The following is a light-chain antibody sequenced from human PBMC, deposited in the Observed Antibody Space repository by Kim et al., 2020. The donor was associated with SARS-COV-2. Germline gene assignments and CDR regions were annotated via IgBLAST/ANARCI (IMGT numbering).Light chain of an antibody. V-gene: IGKV3-11*01. CDR1: QSVSSY. CDR3: QQRSS. Sequence: ATLSLPPGEIATLSCRASQSVSSYLAWYQQKPGQAPRLLIYDASKRAIGIPARFSGSGSGTDFTLTISRLEPEDSAVYFCQQRSSFGQGTRLEIK. CDR2: DAS. J-gene: IGKJ5*01.